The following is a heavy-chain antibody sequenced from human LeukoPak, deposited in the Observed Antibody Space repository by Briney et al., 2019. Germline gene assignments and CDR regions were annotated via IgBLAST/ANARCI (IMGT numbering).Heavy chain of an antibody. CDR2: INPSGGGT. CDR1: GYTFTGYY. V-gene: IGHV1-46*01. D-gene: IGHD1-1*01. CDR3: ARDHEHDPEAFDI. Sequence: GASVKVSCKASGYTFTGYYIHWVRQAPGQGLEWMGIINPSGGGTSYAQKFQGRVTMTRDTSTSTVYMELSSLRSEDTAVYYCARDHEHDPEAFDIWGQGTMVTVSS. J-gene: IGHJ3*02.